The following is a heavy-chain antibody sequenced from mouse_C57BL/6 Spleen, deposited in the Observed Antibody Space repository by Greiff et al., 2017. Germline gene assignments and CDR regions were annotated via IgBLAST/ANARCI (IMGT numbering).Heavy chain of an antibody. CDR1: GFTFSSYA. CDR2: ISSGGDYI. Sequence: EVMLVESGEGLVKPGGSLKLSCAASGFTFSSYAMSWVRQTPEKRLEWVAYISSGGDYIYYADTVKGRFTISRDNARNTLYLQMSSLKSEDTAMYYCTRAEYYGSRGYWYFDVWGTGTTVTVSS. CDR3: TRAEYYGSRGYWYFDV. D-gene: IGHD1-1*01. V-gene: IGHV5-9-1*02. J-gene: IGHJ1*03.